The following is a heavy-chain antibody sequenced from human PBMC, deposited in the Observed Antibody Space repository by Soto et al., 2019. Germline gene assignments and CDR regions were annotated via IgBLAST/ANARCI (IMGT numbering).Heavy chain of an antibody. V-gene: IGHV1-3*04. Sequence: ASVKVSCKASGYTFTNYAMHWVRQAPGQRLEWVGWINTVKGNTKISQKFQDRITITSDTSARTAYMDLSSLRSEDTAMYYCARAGDDCSAAKCYVIDYWGQGTLVTVSS. CDR1: GYTFTNYA. D-gene: IGHD2-2*01. CDR3: ARAGDDCSAAKCYVIDY. J-gene: IGHJ4*02. CDR2: INTVKGNT.